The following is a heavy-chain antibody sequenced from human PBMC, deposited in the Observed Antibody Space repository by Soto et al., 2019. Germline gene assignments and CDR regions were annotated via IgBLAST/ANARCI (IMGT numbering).Heavy chain of an antibody. Sequence: QVQLVQSGAEVKKPGSSVKVSCKASGGTFSSYAISWVRQAPGQGLEWMGGIIPISGTANYAQKFQGRVTITADESTTTAYMELNSLRSEDTAVYYCARLHGAYYDFWSGPLQHWGQGTLVTVFS. CDR2: IIPISGTA. D-gene: IGHD3-3*01. V-gene: IGHV1-69*12. J-gene: IGHJ1*01. CDR1: GGTFSSYA. CDR3: ARLHGAYYDFWSGPLQH.